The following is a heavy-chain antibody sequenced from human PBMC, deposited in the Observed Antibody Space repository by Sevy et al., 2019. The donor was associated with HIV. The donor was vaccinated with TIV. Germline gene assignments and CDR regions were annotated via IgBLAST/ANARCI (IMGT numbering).Heavy chain of an antibody. CDR1: GFTFTSSA. Sequence: ASVKVSCKASGFTFTSSAVQWVRQARGQRLEWIGWIVVGSVNTNYAQKFQERVTITRDMSTSTAYMELSSLRSEDTAVYYCAAVGSSGSKFRVAFDIWGQGTMVTVSS. D-gene: IGHD6-19*01. J-gene: IGHJ3*02. CDR2: IVVGSVNT. CDR3: AAVGSSGSKFRVAFDI. V-gene: IGHV1-58*01.